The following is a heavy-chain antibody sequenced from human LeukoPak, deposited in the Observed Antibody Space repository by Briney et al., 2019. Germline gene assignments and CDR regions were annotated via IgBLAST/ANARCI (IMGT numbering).Heavy chain of an antibody. CDR3: SRYGFVGADFDY. V-gene: IGHV3-49*04. Sequence: GGSLRLSCTASGFTFGNYAVTWVRQAPGKGLEWVGFIRSKPYGGTAEYAASVQGRFTISRDDSKAIAYLEMNSLKTEDTAVYYCSRYGFVGADFDYWGRGTLVTVPS. CDR1: GFTFGNYA. D-gene: IGHD1-26*01. CDR2: IRSKPYGGTA. J-gene: IGHJ4*02.